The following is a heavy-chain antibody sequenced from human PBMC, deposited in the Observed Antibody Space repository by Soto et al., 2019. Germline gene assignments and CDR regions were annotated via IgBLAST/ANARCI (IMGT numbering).Heavy chain of an antibody. V-gene: IGHV3-74*01. CDR2: INSDGSTT. Sequence: EVQVVESGGGLVQPGGSLRLSCAASGFTFNTYWMHWVRQAPGKGLVWISHINSDGSTTTYADSVKGRFTVSRDNAKNTLYLQMNSPRAEDTAGYYCVRDWSYAFDMWGQGTMVTVSS. CDR3: VRDWSYAFDM. CDR1: GFTFNTYW. J-gene: IGHJ3*02.